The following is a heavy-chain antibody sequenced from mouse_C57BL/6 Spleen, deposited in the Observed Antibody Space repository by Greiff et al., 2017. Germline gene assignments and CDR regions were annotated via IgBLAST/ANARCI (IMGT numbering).Heavy chain of an antibody. CDR3: ARDADTGAMDY. Sequence: EVQLVESGGGLVQSGRSLRLSCATSGFTFSDFYMEWVRQAPGKGLEWIAASRNKANDYTKEYSASVKGQFIVSRNTSQSILYLQMHALRAEDTAIYYCARDADTGAMDYGGQGTSVTVSA. D-gene: IGHD1-1*01. CDR2: SRNKANDYTK. V-gene: IGHV7-1*01. CDR1: GFTFSDFY. J-gene: IGHJ4*01.